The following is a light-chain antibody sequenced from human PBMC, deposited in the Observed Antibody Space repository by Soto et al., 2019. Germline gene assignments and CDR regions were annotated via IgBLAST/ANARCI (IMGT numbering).Light chain of an antibody. CDR3: QQYATSPTT. V-gene: IGKV3-20*01. J-gene: IGKJ5*01. CDR2: GTS. Sequence: EIVLTQSPSTLSLSPGERATVSCRASQSVDTYLAWYQLKPGQAPRLLIYGTSSRATGTPGRFSGSGSGTDFTLSISNVEPEDFAVYYCQQYATSPTTFGQGARLDNK. CDR1: QSVDTY.